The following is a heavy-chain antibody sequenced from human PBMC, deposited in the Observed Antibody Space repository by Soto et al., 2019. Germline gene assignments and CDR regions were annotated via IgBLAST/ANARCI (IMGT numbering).Heavy chain of an antibody. Sequence: SVKVSCKASGYTFTNYDINWVRQAPGQGPEWMGWMNPYSGNTGCAQRFQGRVTLTRDTSISAAYMELSSLKFDDTAVYYCARALVDSSSADYAYWGQGSLVTVSS. D-gene: IGHD3-16*01. J-gene: IGHJ4*02. CDR2: MNPYSGNT. CDR3: ARALVDSSSADYAY. V-gene: IGHV1-8*01. CDR1: GYTFTNYD.